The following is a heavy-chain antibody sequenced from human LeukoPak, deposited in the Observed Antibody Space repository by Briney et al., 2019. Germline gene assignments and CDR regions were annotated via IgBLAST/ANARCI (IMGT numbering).Heavy chain of an antibody. Sequence: ASVKVSCKVSGYTLTELSMHWVRQAPGKGLEWMGGFDPEDGETIYAQKFQGRVTMTKDTSTDTAYMELSSLRSEDTAVYYCATGVLRSLYYYYGMDVWGQGTTVTVSS. V-gene: IGHV1-24*01. CDR3: ATGVLRSLYYYYGMDV. CDR2: FDPEDGET. CDR1: GYTLTELS. J-gene: IGHJ6*02. D-gene: IGHD2-8*01.